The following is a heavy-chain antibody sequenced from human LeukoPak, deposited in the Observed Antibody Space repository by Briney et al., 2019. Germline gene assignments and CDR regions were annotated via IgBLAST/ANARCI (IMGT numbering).Heavy chain of an antibody. D-gene: IGHD3-16*02. CDR3: AKHPRVWGSFRT. J-gene: IGHJ5*02. V-gene: IGHV4-39*01. CDR2: IYTSGYT. CDR1: GGCISNSNYY. Sequence: SETLSLTCTVSGGCISNSNYYWGWIRQPPGKGLEWIGSIYTSGYTYYNPSLKSRVTISVDTSKNQISLRVTFVVAADTAVYYCAKHPRVWGSFRTWGQGTLVSVSS.